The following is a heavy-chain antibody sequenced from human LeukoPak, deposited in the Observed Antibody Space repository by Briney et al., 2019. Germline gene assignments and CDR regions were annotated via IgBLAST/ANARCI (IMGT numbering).Heavy chain of an antibody. D-gene: IGHD1-1*01. J-gene: IGHJ5*02. CDR1: GYTFTTYY. CDR2: INPSGGST. Sequence: ASVKVSCKASGYTFTTYYMHWMRQAPGQGPEWMGIINPSGGSTSYAQKFQGRVTMTRDMSTSTVYMELSSLRSEDTAVYYCARASGERPRYNWFDPWGQGTLVTVSS. V-gene: IGHV1-46*01. CDR3: ARASGERPRYNWFDP.